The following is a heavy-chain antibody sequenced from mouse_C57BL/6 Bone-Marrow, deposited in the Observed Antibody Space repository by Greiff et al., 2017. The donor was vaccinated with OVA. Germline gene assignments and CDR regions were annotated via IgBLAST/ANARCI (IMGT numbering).Heavy chain of an antibody. CDR1: GYAFTNYL. Sequence: VQLQQSGAELVRPGTSVKVSCKASGYAFTNYLIEWVKQRPGQGLEWIGVINPGSGGTNYNEKFKGKATLTADKSSSTAYMQLSSLTSEDSAVYFCARGDYSNPFAYWGQGTLVTVSA. D-gene: IGHD2-5*01. J-gene: IGHJ3*01. CDR3: ARGDYSNPFAY. V-gene: IGHV1-54*01. CDR2: INPGSGGT.